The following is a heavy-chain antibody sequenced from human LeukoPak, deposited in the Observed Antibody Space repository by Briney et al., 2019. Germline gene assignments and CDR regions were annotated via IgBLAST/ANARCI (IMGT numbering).Heavy chain of an antibody. D-gene: IGHD3-10*01. Sequence: PGGSLRLSCAASGFTFSSYAMNWVRQAPGKGLEWISHIGSRSSPIHYADSVKGRFTIFRDNAQSSLYLQMNSLRAEDTAVYYCARDRPGSMDVWGRGTTVTVYS. CDR2: IGSRSSPI. J-gene: IGHJ6*02. CDR1: GFTFSSYA. V-gene: IGHV3-48*01. CDR3: ARDRPGSMDV.